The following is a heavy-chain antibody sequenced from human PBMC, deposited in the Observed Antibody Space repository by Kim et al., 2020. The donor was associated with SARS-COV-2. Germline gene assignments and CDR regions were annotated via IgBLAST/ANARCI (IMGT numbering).Heavy chain of an antibody. CDR1: GFTFSSYA. CDR2: ISGSGGST. Sequence: GGSLRLSCAASGFTFSSYAMSWVRQAPGKGLEWVSAISGSGGSTYYADSVKGRFTISRDNSKNTLYLQMNSLRAEDTAVYYCAKDLSSIAVAANFDYWGQETLVTVFS. CDR3: AKDLSSIAVAANFDY. V-gene: IGHV3-23*01. D-gene: IGHD6-19*01. J-gene: IGHJ4*02.